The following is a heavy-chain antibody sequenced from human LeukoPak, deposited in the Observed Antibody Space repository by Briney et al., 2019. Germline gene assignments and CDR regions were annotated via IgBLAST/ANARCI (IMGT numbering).Heavy chain of an antibody. CDR1: GGSISSGGYY. V-gene: IGHV4-31*03. Sequence: SETLSLTCTVSGGSISSGGYYWSWIRQPPGKGLEWIGHIYYSGSTYYNPSLKSRVTISVDTSKNQFSLKLSSVTAADTAVYYCARAAFYYYYDSSGYYLIDYWGQGTLVTVSS. D-gene: IGHD3-22*01. CDR2: IYYSGST. J-gene: IGHJ4*02. CDR3: ARAAFYYYYDSSGYYLIDY.